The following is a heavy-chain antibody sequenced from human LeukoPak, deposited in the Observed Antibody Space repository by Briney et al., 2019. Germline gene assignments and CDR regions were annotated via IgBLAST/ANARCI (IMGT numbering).Heavy chain of an antibody. J-gene: IGHJ4*02. Sequence: ASVKVSCKVSGYTLTELSMHWVRQAPGKGLEWMGGFDPEDGETIYAQKFQGRVTMTEDTSTDTAYMELSSLRSEDTAVYYCATSSSWELRNLLDYWGQGTLVTVSS. D-gene: IGHD1-26*01. V-gene: IGHV1-24*01. CDR2: FDPEDGET. CDR1: GYTLTELS. CDR3: ATSSSWELRNLLDY.